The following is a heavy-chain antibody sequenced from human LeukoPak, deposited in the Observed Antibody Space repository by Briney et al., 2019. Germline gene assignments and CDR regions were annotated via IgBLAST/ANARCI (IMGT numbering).Heavy chain of an antibody. CDR2: ISYDETHK. J-gene: IGHJ2*01. V-gene: IGHV3-30*04. D-gene: IGHD2-21*02. Sequence: GGSLRLSCAASGFTFSSHPMHWVRQAPGKGLDWVAVISYDETHKYYADSVKGRFTISRDNSKNTLYLQMNSLRTEDTAVYYCARQLVTGIWFLDLWGRGTLVTVSS. CDR1: GFTFSSHP. CDR3: ARQLVTGIWFLDL.